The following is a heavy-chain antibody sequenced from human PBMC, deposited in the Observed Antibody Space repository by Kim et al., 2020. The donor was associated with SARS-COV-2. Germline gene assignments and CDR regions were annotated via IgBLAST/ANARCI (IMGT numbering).Heavy chain of an antibody. D-gene: IGHD5-18*01. CDR2: INSDGSST. CDR3: ARIPGYSYGFDY. CDR1: GFTFSSYW. J-gene: IGHJ4*02. Sequence: GGSLRLSCAASGFTFSSYWMHWVRQAPGKGLVWVSRINSDGSSTSYADSVKGRFTISRDNAKNTLYLQMNSLRAEDTAVYYCARIPGYSYGFDYWGQGTLVTVSS. V-gene: IGHV3-74*01.